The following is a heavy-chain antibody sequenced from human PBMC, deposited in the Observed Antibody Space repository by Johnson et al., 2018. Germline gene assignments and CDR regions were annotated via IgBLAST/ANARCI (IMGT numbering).Heavy chain of an antibody. CDR2: ISYDGSNK. CDR1: GFTFSAYG. Sequence: QVQLVESGGGVVQPGRSLRLSCAASGFTFSAYGIHWVRQAPGKGLEWVAVISYDGSNKYFADSVKGRFTTSRDNSKNKLYLQMNSLRAEDTAVYYCTRETRQWLVLGGAFDIWGQGTMVTVSS. CDR3: TRETRQWLVLGGAFDI. D-gene: IGHD6-19*01. V-gene: IGHV3-30*03. J-gene: IGHJ3*02.